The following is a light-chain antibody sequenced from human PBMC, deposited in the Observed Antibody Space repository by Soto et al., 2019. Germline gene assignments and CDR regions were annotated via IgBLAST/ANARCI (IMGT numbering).Light chain of an antibody. Sequence: DIQMTQSPSSLSASVGDRVTITCRASQSISSYLNWYQQKPGKAPKLLIYAASSLQSGVPSRFSGSGSGTDFTLTISSLQPEDFVTYYCQQSYSTPLGFGGGTKVDIK. V-gene: IGKV1-39*01. CDR3: QQSYSTPLG. J-gene: IGKJ4*01. CDR1: QSISSY. CDR2: AAS.